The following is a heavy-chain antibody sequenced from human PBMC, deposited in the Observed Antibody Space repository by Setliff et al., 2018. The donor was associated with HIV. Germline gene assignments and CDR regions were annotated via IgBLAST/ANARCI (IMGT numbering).Heavy chain of an antibody. J-gene: IGHJ4*02. CDR1: GYTFKTYG. CDR2: ISAYNGNT. V-gene: IGHV1-18*01. Sequence: ASVKVSCKASGYTFKTYGISWVRQAPGQGLEWMGWISAYNGNTNYAQKLQGRVTMTTDTSTSTAYMELRSLRSDDTAVYYCASVSSVWRQFDYWGQGTLVTVSS. D-gene: IGHD6-19*01. CDR3: ASVSSVWRQFDY.